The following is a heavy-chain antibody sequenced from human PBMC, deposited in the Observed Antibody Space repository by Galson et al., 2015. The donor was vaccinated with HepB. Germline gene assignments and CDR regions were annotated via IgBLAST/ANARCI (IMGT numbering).Heavy chain of an antibody. Sequence: SLRLSCAASGFTFSSYAMHWVRQAPGKGLEYVSAISSNGGSTYYANSVKGRFTISRDNSKNTPYLQMGSLRAEDMAVYYCARGGVPGSYLSFFDYWGQGTLVTVSS. V-gene: IGHV3-64*01. D-gene: IGHD1-26*01. J-gene: IGHJ4*02. CDR1: GFTFSSYA. CDR3: ARGGVPGSYLSFFDY. CDR2: ISSNGGST.